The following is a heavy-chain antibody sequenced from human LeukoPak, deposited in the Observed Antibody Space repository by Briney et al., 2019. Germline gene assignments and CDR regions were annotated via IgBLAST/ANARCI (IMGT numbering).Heavy chain of an antibody. Sequence: SETLSLTCTVSGGSISSGDYYWSWIRQPPGKGLEWIGYIYYSGSTYYNPSLKSRVTISVDASKNQFSLKLSSVTAADTAVYYCARCGYSYGGPVWFDYWGQGTLVTVSS. J-gene: IGHJ4*02. D-gene: IGHD5-18*01. CDR2: IYYSGST. CDR1: GGSISSGDYY. CDR3: ARCGYSYGGPVWFDY. V-gene: IGHV4-61*08.